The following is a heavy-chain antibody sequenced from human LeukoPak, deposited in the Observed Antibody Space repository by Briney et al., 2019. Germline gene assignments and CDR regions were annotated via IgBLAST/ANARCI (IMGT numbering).Heavy chain of an antibody. J-gene: IGHJ6*02. V-gene: IGHV3-15*01. CDR2: IRSKTDGGTA. CDR1: GFTFSTAW. Sequence: GGSLRLSCAASGFTFSTAWMSWVRQAPGKGLEWVGRIRSKTDGGTADYAAPVKGRFTISRDDSKNMLYLQMNSLKTEDTAVYYCGRIAINANNGMDVWGQGTTVTVSS. D-gene: IGHD1/OR15-1a*01. CDR3: GRIAINANNGMDV.